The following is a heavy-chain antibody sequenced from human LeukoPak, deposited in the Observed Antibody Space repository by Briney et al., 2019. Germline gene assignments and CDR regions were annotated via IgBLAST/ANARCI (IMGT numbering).Heavy chain of an antibody. J-gene: IGHJ6*02. Sequence: GGSLRLSCAASGFAFSSYWMSWVRQAPGKGLEWVANIKQDGSEKYYVDSVKGRFTISRDNAKNSLYLQMNSLRAEDTAVYYCARDTYYYNSSAFYHYYYGMDVWGQGATVTVSS. CDR1: GFAFSSYW. V-gene: IGHV3-7*01. D-gene: IGHD3-22*01. CDR3: ARDTYYYNSSAFYHYYYGMDV. CDR2: IKQDGSEK.